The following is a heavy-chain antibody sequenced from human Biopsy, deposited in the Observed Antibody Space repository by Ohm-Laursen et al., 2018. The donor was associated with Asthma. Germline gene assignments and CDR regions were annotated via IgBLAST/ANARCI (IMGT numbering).Heavy chain of an antibody. CDR1: GGSISGFY. CDR3: ARDFGGWYYFDN. Sequence: SETLSLTCTVSGGSISGFYWSWIRQPPGKGLEWIGYIYYTGTTNCNPSLKSRVSISVDTSKNQFSLKLTSVTAADTAVYYCARDFGGWYYFDNWGQGSLVTVSS. D-gene: IGHD3-3*01. J-gene: IGHJ4*02. CDR2: IYYTGTT. V-gene: IGHV4-59*01.